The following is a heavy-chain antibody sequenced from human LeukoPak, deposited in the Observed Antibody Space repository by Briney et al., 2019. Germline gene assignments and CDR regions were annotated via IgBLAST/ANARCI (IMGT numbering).Heavy chain of an antibody. CDR3: ARDARVWEHQLVVAY. Sequence: GASVKVSCKASGYTFTGYYMHWVRQAPGQGLEWMGRINPNSGGTNYAQKFQGRVTMTRDTSISTAYMELSRLRSDDTAVYYCARDARVWEHQLVVAYWGQGTLVTVSS. V-gene: IGHV1-2*06. J-gene: IGHJ4*02. CDR1: GYTFTGYY. CDR2: INPNSGGT. D-gene: IGHD6-13*01.